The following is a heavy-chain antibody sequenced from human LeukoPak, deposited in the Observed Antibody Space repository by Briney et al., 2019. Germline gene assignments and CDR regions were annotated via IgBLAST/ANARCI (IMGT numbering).Heavy chain of an antibody. Sequence: GGSLRLSCAASGFTFSNAWMSWVRQAPGKGLEWVGRIKSKTDGGTTDYAAPVKGGFTISRDDSKNTLYLQMNSLKTEDTAVYYCTSLYYYDSSGYYYPYYFDYWGQGTLVTVSS. CDR3: TSLYYYDSSGYYYPYYFDY. D-gene: IGHD3-22*01. CDR1: GFTFSNAW. CDR2: IKSKTDGGTT. V-gene: IGHV3-15*01. J-gene: IGHJ4*02.